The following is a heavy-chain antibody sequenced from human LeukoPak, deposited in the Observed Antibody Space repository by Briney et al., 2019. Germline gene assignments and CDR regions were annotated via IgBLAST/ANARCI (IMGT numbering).Heavy chain of an antibody. V-gene: IGHV3-30*18. J-gene: IGHJ4*02. D-gene: IGHD3-10*01. CDR1: GFTFSNYA. CDR2: ISYDGNKK. CDR3: AKDSIVHGSGSYLNY. Sequence: GRSLSLSCAASGFTFSNYAMHWVRQAPGKGLEWVAIISYDGNKKYYADSVKGRFRISRDNPANVVFLQMNSLRAEDTAVYYCAKDSIVHGSGSYLNYWGQGTLVTVCS.